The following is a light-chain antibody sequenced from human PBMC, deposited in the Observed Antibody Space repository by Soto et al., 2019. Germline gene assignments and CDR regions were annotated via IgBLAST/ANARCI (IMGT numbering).Light chain of an antibody. Sequence: ESQMTPSPSSLSASIGDRVTISFRASQDIGAYVNWYQHNQGKAPRVLMYAASNLKSGVPSRFSGGGSGTEFTLTISSLQPDDFATYYCQQYNSYSPWTFGQGTKVDIK. V-gene: IGKV1-5*01. CDR2: AAS. CDR1: QDIGAY. J-gene: IGKJ1*01. CDR3: QQYNSYSPWT.